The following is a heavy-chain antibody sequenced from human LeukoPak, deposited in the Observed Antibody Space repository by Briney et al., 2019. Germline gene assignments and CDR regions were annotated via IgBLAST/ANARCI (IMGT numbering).Heavy chain of an antibody. CDR3: ARGPPRGKYYYMDV. D-gene: IGHD1-1*01. V-gene: IGHV3-13*01. CDR1: GFTFSSFD. CDR2: IGTASDI. Sequence: GGSLRLSCAASGFTFSSFDMHWVRQPTGQGLEWVSTIGTASDIYYPGSVEGRFTLSRDNAKNSLYLQMNSLTAGDTAVYYCARGPPRGKYYYMDVWGKGTTVTVSS. J-gene: IGHJ6*03.